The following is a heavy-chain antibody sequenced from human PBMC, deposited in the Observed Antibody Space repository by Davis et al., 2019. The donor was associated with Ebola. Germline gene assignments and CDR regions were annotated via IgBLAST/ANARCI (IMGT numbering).Heavy chain of an antibody. D-gene: IGHD2-8*02. J-gene: IGHJ5*02. CDR1: GDSISSSNW. CDR2: ISQSGST. Sequence: SETLSLTCAVSGDSISSSNWWSWVRQPPGKGLEWIGEISQSGSTNYNPSLKSRVTISVDKSKNQFSLKVMSVTAADTATYYCARGRYLPRVAVGVYAKFDPWGQGTLVIVS. V-gene: IGHV4-4*02. CDR3: ARGRYLPRVAVGVYAKFDP.